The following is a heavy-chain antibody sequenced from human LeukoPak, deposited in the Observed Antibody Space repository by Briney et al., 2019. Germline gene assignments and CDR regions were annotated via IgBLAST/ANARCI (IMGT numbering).Heavy chain of an antibody. CDR2: INTNTGNP. V-gene: IGHV7-4-1*02. J-gene: IGHJ4*02. Sequence: ASVKVSCKASGYSFTDYYIHWVRQAPEQGLDWMGWINTNTGNPTYAQGFTGRFVFSLDTSVSTAYLQINSLKAEDTAVYYCARAVASGYGSDYWGQGTPVTASS. D-gene: IGHD3-10*01. CDR3: ARAVASGYGSDY. CDR1: GYSFTDYY.